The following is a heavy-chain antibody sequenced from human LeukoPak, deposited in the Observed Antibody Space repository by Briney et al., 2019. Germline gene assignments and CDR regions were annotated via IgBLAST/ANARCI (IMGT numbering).Heavy chain of an antibody. V-gene: IGHV1-18*01. Sequence: ASVTVSCKASGYTFTSYGISWVRQAPGQGLEWMGWISAYNGNTNYAQKLQGRVTMTTDTSTSTAYMELRSLRSDDTAVYYRARTMVRGVNWFDPWGQGTLVTVSS. J-gene: IGHJ5*02. D-gene: IGHD3-10*01. CDR1: GYTFTSYG. CDR3: ARTMVRGVNWFDP. CDR2: ISAYNGNT.